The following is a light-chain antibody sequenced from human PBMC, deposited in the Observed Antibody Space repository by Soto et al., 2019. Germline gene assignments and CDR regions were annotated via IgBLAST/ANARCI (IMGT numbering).Light chain of an antibody. J-gene: IGLJ3*02. CDR3: AACDDTLSGDWV. V-gene: IGLV1-47*01. Sequence: QYVLSQPPSASGTPGQRVTISCSGSISNVGSNYVYWYQQLPGTAPKLLIYRDNQRPSGVPDRCSASKSGTSAYLAISGLRSEDEAVYYCAACDDTLSGDWVFGGGTQLTVL. CDR1: ISNVGSNY. CDR2: RDN.